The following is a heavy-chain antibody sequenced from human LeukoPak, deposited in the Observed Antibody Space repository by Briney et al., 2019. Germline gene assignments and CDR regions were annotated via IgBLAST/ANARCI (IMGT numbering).Heavy chain of an antibody. CDR3: ARDGSSFDY. CDR2: INPHSGDT. Sequence: ASVKVSCKASGYTFTAYYMHWVRQAPGQGLEWMGWINPHSGDTHYAQNFQGRVTMTRDTSISTAYMELTRLRSDDTAVYYCARDGSSFDYWGQGILVTVSS. V-gene: IGHV1-2*02. D-gene: IGHD6-6*01. CDR1: GYTFTAYY. J-gene: IGHJ4*02.